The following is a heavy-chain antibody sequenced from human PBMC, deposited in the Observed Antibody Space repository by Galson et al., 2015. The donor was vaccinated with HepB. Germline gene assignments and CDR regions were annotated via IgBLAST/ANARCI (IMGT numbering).Heavy chain of an antibody. CDR3: AKDKGITMIVVVRDAFDI. Sequence: SLRLSCAASGFTFSSYAMSWVRQAPGKGLEWVSAISGSGGSTYYADSVKGRLTISRDNSKNTLYLQMNSLRAEDTAVYYCAKDKGITMIVVVRDAFDIWGQGTMVTVSS. CDR2: ISGSGGST. D-gene: IGHD3-22*01. V-gene: IGHV3-23*01. J-gene: IGHJ3*02. CDR1: GFTFSSYA.